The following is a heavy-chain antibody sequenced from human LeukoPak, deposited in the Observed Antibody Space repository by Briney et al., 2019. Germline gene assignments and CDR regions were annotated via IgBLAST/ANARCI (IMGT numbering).Heavy chain of an antibody. J-gene: IGHJ2*01. CDR2: IYTSGST. D-gene: IGHD7-27*01. Sequence: PSETLSLTCTVSGGSISSYYWNWIRQPAGKGLEWIGHIYTSGSTNYNPSLKSRVTMSVDTSKNQFSLKLSSVTAADTAVYYCARWGSHSYWYFDLWGRGTLVTVSS. CDR1: GGSISSYY. V-gene: IGHV4-4*07. CDR3: ARWGSHSYWYFDL.